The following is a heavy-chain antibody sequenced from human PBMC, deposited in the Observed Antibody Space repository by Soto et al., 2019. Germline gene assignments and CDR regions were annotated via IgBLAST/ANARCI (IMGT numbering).Heavy chain of an antibody. J-gene: IGHJ4*02. Sequence: GASVKVSCKASGGAFTDYIFDWVRQAPGQGLEWMGGIIPMFGTPKYAQKFQHRVTISADVSTGTAYMDLTRLRFDDTAVYYCAGGRDQPPVGLYFESWGEGTRVTVSS. V-gene: IGHV1-69*13. CDR2: IIPMFGTP. D-gene: IGHD1-26*01. CDR3: AGGRDQPPVGLYFES. CDR1: GGAFTDYI.